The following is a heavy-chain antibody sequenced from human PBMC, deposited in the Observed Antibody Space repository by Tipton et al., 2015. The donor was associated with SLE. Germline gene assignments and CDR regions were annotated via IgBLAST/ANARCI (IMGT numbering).Heavy chain of an antibody. V-gene: IGHV3-74*01. CDR1: GFTFSSYW. J-gene: IGHJ4*02. CDR3: ARGSDDGTTYLDY. D-gene: IGHD2/OR15-2a*01. Sequence: SLRLSCAASGFTFSSYWMHWVRQAPGKGLVWVSRIKSDGSSLSYADSVKGRFTISRDNAKNTLYLQMSSLRAEDTAVYYCARGSDDGTTYLDYWGQGTLVTVSS. CDR2: IKSDGSSL.